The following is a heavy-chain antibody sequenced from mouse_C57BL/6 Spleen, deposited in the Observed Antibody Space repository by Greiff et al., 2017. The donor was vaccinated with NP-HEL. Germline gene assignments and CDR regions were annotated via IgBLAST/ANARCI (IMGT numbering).Heavy chain of an antibody. CDR3: TAIYYDYVDY. CDR2: IRLKSDNYAT. D-gene: IGHD2-4*01. CDR1: GFTFSNYW. J-gene: IGHJ2*01. V-gene: IGHV6-3*01. Sequence: EVQLVESGGGLVQPGGSMKLSCVASGFTFSNYWMNWVRQSPEKGLEWVAQIRLKSDNYATHYAESVKGRFTISRDDSKSSVYLQMNNLRAEDTGIYDCTAIYYDYVDYWGQGTTLTVSS.